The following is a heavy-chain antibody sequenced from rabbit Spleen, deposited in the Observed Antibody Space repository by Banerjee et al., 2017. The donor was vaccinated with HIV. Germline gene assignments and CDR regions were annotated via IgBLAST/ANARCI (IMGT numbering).Heavy chain of an antibody. J-gene: IGHJ6*01. CDR2: IGGSNSGFT. Sequence: QSLEESGGDLVKPGASLTLTCTASGFSFSSSDYMCWVRQAPGKGLEWISCIGGSNSGFTYSATWAKGRFTCSKTSSTTVTLQMTSLTGADTATYFWARDTGSSFSSYGMDLWGPGTLVTVS. CDR1: GFSFSSSDY. V-gene: IGHV1S40*01. D-gene: IGHD8-1*01. CDR3: ARDTGSSFSSYGMDL.